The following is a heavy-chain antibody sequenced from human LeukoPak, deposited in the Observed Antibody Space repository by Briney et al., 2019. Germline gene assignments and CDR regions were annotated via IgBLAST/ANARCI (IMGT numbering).Heavy chain of an antibody. V-gene: IGHV3-48*01. CDR1: GFTFSSYS. Sequence: GGSLRLSCAASGFTFSSYSMNWVRQAPGKGLEWVSYISSSSSTIYYADSMKGRFTISRDNAKNSLYLQMNSLRAEDTAVYYCARGQIRGEIILWGTAMVDYWGQGTLVTVSS. CDR3: ARGQIRGEIILWGTAMVDY. D-gene: IGHD5-18*01. CDR2: ISSSSSTI. J-gene: IGHJ4*02.